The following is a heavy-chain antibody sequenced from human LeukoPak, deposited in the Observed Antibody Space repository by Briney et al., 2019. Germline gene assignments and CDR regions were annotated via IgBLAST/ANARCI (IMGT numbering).Heavy chain of an antibody. V-gene: IGHV3-23*01. CDR2: IGGDGGGGT. D-gene: IGHD3-10*01. CDR1: GFTFSTYT. CDR3: VKDFGRNLGGPGY. J-gene: IGHJ4*02. Sequence: GGSLRLSWAASGFTFSTYTMAWVRQAPGGGLEWVSGIGGDGGGGTYYADSVKGRFAISRDNSKSTLYLQMNSLRVEDTAVYYCVKDFGRNLGGPGYWGRGTLVTVSS.